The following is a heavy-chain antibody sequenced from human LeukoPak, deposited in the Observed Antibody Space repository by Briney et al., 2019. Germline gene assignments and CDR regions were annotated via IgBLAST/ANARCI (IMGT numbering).Heavy chain of an antibody. CDR2: INPSGGST. CDR1: GYTFTSYY. Sequence: ASVKVSCKASGYTFTSYYMHWVRQAPGQGLEWVGIINPSGGSTSYAQKFQGRVTMTRDTSTSTVYMELSSLRSEDTAVYYCAREEHHYDILTGYPGYNYYGMDVWGQGTTVTVSS. J-gene: IGHJ6*02. D-gene: IGHD3-9*01. V-gene: IGHV1-46*01. CDR3: AREEHHYDILTGYPGYNYYGMDV.